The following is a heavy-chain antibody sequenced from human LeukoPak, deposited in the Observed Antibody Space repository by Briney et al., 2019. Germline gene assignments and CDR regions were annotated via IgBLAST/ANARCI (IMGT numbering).Heavy chain of an antibody. CDR2: ISYDGSNK. CDR1: GFTFSSYA. Sequence: GRSLRLSCAASGFTFSSYAMHWVRQAPGKGLEWVAVISYDGSNKYYADSVKGRFTISRDNSKNTLYLQMNSLRAEDTAVYYCARATDYYGSGSYFGYWGQGTLVTVSS. J-gene: IGHJ4*02. CDR3: ARATDYYGSGSYFGY. D-gene: IGHD3-10*01. V-gene: IGHV3-30-3*01.